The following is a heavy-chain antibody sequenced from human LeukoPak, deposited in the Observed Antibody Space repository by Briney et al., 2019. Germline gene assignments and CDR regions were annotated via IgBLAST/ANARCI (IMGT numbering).Heavy chain of an antibody. Sequence: PSETLSLTCTVSGGSISSSSYYWGWIRQPPGKGLEWIGSIYYSGSTYYNPSLKSRVTISVDTSKNQFSLKLSSVTAADTAVYYCARHDRYYDILTGYSWGQGTLVTVSS. CDR3: ARHDRYYDILTGYS. CDR2: IYYSGST. J-gene: IGHJ4*02. V-gene: IGHV4-39*01. D-gene: IGHD3-9*01. CDR1: GGSISSSSYY.